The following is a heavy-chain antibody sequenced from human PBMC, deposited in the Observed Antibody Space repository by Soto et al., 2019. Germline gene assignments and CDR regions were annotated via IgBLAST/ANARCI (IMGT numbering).Heavy chain of an antibody. V-gene: IGHV3-21*01. D-gene: IGHD6-13*01. J-gene: IGHJ5*02. CDR2: ISSNSAYI. Sequence: GRSLRLSCAASGFTFRSFTMNWVRQAPGEGLEWVSTISSNSAYIYYTDALRGRFTISRDNAKNSLHLQLNSLRAEDTAVYYCTRDASRDSSARGWFDPWGPGTLVTVSS. CDR3: TRDASRDSSARGWFDP. CDR1: GFTFRSFT.